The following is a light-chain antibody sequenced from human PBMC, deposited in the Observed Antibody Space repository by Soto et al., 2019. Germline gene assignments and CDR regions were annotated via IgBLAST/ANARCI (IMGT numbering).Light chain of an antibody. CDR2: FAS. J-gene: IGKJ1*01. Sequence: EIVMTQSPGTLSVSPGERATLSCRASQNIISNLAWYQQKPGQAPRLLIFFASTRVAGIPARFSGSGSGTEFTLTISSLQSEDFGVYYCQQYYSWPRGTFGQGTKVDTK. V-gene: IGKV3-15*01. CDR1: QNIISN. CDR3: QQYYSWPRGT.